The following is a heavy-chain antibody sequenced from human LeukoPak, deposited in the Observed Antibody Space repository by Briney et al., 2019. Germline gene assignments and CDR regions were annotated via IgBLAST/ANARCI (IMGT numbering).Heavy chain of an antibody. J-gene: IGHJ5*02. CDR3: AKGEQWLIFTPVS. V-gene: IGHV3-23*01. D-gene: IGHD6-19*01. Sequence: GGSLRLSCAASGFIFNNFAMSWVRQAPGKGLEWVSGISGSGTVTYYADSVKGRFTISRDNSKNTLFLQMTGLTAVDTAIYFCAKGEQWLIFTPVSWGQGTLFAVSS. CDR2: ISGSGTVT. CDR1: GFIFNNFA.